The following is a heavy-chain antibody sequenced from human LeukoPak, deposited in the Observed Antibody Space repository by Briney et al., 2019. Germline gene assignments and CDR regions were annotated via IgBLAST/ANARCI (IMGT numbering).Heavy chain of an antibody. CDR2: ISSDGSKD. J-gene: IGHJ4*02. CDR3: VKGLVQTTMSYSVDY. V-gene: IGHV3-30*18. D-gene: IGHD1-1*01. Sequence: GGSLRLSCAASGFTFTNYAMHWVRQTPGKGLEWVALISSDGSKDIYADPVKGRFTVSRDNSKNTLYLQMNSLRAEDTAVYYCVKGLVQTTMSYSVDYWGQGALVTVSS. CDR1: GFTFTNYA.